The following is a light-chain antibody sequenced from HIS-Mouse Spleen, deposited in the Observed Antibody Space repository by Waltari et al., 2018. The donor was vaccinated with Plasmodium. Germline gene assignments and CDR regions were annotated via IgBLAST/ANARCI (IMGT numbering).Light chain of an antibody. V-gene: IGLV3-1*01. Sequence: SYELTQPPSVSVSPGQTASITCAGDELAVKYAFWYQPKPGQSPVLVIYQDSKRPSGIPERFSGSNSGNTATLTISGTQAMDEADYYCQAWDSSTVVFGGGTKLTVL. CDR3: QAWDSSTVV. CDR2: QDS. CDR1: ELAVKY. J-gene: IGLJ2*01.